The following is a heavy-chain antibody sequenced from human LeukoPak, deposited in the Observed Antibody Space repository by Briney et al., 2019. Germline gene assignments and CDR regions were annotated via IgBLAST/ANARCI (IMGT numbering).Heavy chain of an antibody. V-gene: IGHV3-33*01. J-gene: IGHJ4*02. D-gene: IGHD3-22*01. CDR1: GFTFSSYG. CDR3: ARGTYYYDSSGYPYEY. Sequence: GRSLRLSCAASGFTFSSYGMHWVRQAPGKGLEWVAVIWNDGSNKYYADSVKGRFTISRDNSKNTLYLQMNSLRAEDTAVYYCARGTYYYDSSGYPYEYWGQGTLVTVSS. CDR2: IWNDGSNK.